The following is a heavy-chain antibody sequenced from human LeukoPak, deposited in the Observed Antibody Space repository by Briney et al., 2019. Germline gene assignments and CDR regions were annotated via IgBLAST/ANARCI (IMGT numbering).Heavy chain of an antibody. CDR1: GGSISSSSYY. J-gene: IGHJ4*02. D-gene: IGHD6-13*01. CDR3: ARGPIAAAGGFDY. Sequence: SETLSLTCPVSGGSISSSSYYWGWIRQPPGKGLEWIGSIYYSGSTYYNPSLKSRVTMSVDTSKNQFSLKLSSVTAADTAVYYCARGPIAAAGGFDYWGQGTLVTVSS. CDR2: IYYSGST. V-gene: IGHV4-39*07.